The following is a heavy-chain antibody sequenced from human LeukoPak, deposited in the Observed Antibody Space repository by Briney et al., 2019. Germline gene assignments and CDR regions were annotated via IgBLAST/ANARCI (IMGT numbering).Heavy chain of an antibody. CDR3: ARVSALAGGYFDY. V-gene: IGHV1-2*06. J-gene: IGHJ4*02. D-gene: IGHD6-19*01. Sequence: ASVKVSCKASGYTFTGYYMHWVRQAPGQGLEWMGRINPNSGGTNYAQKFQGRVTMTRDTSISTAYMELSRLRSDDTAVYYCARVSALAGGYFDYWGQGTLVTVSS. CDR2: INPNSGGT. CDR1: GYTFTGYY.